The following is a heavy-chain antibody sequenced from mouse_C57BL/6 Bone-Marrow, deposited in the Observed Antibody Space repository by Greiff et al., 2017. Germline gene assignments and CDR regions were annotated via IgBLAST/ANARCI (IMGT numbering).Heavy chain of an antibody. CDR3: AGLNGACFAY. J-gene: IGHJ3*01. CDR1: GYTFTSYW. Sequence: QVQLQQPGAELVRPGTSVKLSCKASGYTFTSYWMHWVKQRPGQGLEWIGVIDPSDSYTNYNQKFKGKATLTVDTSSSTAYMQLSSLTSEDSAVYYCAGLNGACFAYWGQGTRVTVSA. CDR2: IDPSDSYT. V-gene: IGHV1-59*01.